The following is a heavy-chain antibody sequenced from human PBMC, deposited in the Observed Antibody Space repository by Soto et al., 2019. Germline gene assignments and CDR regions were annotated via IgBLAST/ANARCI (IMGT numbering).Heavy chain of an antibody. D-gene: IGHD3-22*01. J-gene: IGHJ4*02. CDR1: GGSISSYY. CDR3: GGKNYDSSGYFDY. Sequence: SATLSLTCAVSGGSISSYYWSWIRQPPGKGLEWIGYMYYSGSTNYNPSLKSRVTISVDTSKNQFSLKLSSVTAADTAVYYCGGKNYDSSGYFDYWGQGTLVTVSS. V-gene: IGHV4-59*01. CDR2: MYYSGST.